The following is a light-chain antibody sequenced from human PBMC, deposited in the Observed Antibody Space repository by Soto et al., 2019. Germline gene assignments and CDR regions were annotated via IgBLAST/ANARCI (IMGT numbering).Light chain of an antibody. CDR1: QSVRSS. Sequence: EIVLTQSPDTLSLSPGERATLSCRASQSVRSSLAWYQQKPGQAPRLLIYDASNRATGIPARFSGSGSGTDFTLTISSLEPEDFAVYYCHQYDSSPLTFGGGTKVEIK. CDR3: HQYDSSPLT. CDR2: DAS. V-gene: IGKV3-11*01. J-gene: IGKJ4*01.